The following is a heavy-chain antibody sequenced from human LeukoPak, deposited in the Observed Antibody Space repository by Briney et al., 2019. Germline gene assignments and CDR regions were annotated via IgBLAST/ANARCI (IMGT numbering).Heavy chain of an antibody. V-gene: IGHV3-7*03. CDR2: IKKDGSEK. Sequence: GGSLRLSCAASGFTFRSFWMSWVRQAPGKGLEWVANIKKDGSEKYYVDSVKGRFTISRDIAKNSLLLQMNSLRAEDTAMYYCSRGDYDSSGYTYYFAYWGQGTLVTVSS. J-gene: IGHJ4*02. D-gene: IGHD3-22*01. CDR3: SRGDYDSSGYTYYFAY. CDR1: GFTFRSFW.